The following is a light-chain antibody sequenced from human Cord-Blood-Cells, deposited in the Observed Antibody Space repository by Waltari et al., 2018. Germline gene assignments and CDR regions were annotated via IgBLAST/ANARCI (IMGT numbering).Light chain of an antibody. Sequence: QSALTQPASVSGSPGQSITISCTGTSCDVGRYNLVSWYQRHPGKAPNLMIYEGSKRPSGVSNRFSGSKSGNTASLTISGLQAEDEADYYCCSYAGSSTWVFGGGTKLTVL. CDR2: EGS. V-gene: IGLV2-23*01. CDR1: SCDVGRYNL. CDR3: CSYAGSSTWV. J-gene: IGLJ3*02.